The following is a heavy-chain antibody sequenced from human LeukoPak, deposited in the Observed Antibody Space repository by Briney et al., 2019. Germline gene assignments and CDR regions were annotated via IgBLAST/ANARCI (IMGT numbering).Heavy chain of an antibody. D-gene: IGHD3-16*01. CDR2: ISYDGSNK. CDR1: GFTFSNYA. CDR3: AREESDDDYGMDV. V-gene: IGHV3-30-3*01. J-gene: IGHJ6*02. Sequence: GRSLRLSCAASGFTFSNYAIHWVRQAPGKGLEWVAIISYDGSNKFYVDSVKGRFTISRDNSKNTVYLQMNSLRPEDTAIYYCAREESDDDYGMDVWGQGTTVTVSS.